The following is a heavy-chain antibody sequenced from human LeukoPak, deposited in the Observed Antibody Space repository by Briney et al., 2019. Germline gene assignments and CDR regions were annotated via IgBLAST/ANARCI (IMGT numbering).Heavy chain of an antibody. CDR3: AGPMVRGAIDDAFDI. CDR1: GFTFDDYG. Sequence: GGSLRLSCAASGFTFDDYGMSWVRQAPGKGLEWVSGINWNGGSTGYADSVKGRFTISRDNAKNSLYLQMNSLRAEDTALYYCAGPMVRGAIDDAFDIWGQGTMVTVSS. J-gene: IGHJ3*02. V-gene: IGHV3-20*04. D-gene: IGHD3-10*01. CDR2: INWNGGST.